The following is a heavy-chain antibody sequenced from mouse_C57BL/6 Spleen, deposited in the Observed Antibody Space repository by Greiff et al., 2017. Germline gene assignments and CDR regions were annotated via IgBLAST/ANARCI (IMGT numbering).Heavy chain of an antibody. CDR2: IHPNSGST. CDR1: GYTFTSYW. J-gene: IGHJ4*01. Sequence: QVQLQQPGAELVKPGASVKLSCKASGYTFTSYWMHWVKQRPGQGLEWIGMIHPNSGSTNYNEKFKSKATLNVDKSSSTAYMQLSSLTSEDSAVYYCALDSLYAMDYWGQGTSVTVSS. CDR3: ALDSLYAMDY. D-gene: IGHD6-2*01. V-gene: IGHV1-64*01.